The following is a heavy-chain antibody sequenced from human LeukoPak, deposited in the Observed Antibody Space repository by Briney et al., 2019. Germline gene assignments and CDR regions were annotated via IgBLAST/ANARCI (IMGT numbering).Heavy chain of an antibody. D-gene: IGHD1-26*01. V-gene: IGHV3-7*01. Sequence: PGGSLRLSCAAAGFTFSRYWMSWVRQAPGKGLEWVANIKQDGSEKSYVDSVKGRFTISRDNAKNSLFLQMNSLRAEDTAVYYCARSVYSGYYYSSRHFDLWGRGTLVTVSS. CDR2: IKQDGSEK. J-gene: IGHJ2*01. CDR1: GFTFSRYW. CDR3: ARSVYSGYYYSSRHFDL.